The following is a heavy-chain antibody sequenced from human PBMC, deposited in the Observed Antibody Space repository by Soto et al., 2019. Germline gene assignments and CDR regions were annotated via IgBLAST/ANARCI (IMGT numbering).Heavy chain of an antibody. V-gene: IGHV3-66*01. D-gene: IGHD2-2*01. J-gene: IGHJ4*02. CDR1: GFTVSSNY. CDR3: ARSPYCSSTSCYAGEFDY. CDR2: IYSGDST. Sequence: GGSLRLSCAASGFTVSSNYMSWVRQAPGKGLEWVSVIYSGDSTYYADSVKGRFTISRDNSKNTLYLQMNSLRAEDTAVYYCARSPYCSSTSCYAGEFDYWGQGTLVTVSS.